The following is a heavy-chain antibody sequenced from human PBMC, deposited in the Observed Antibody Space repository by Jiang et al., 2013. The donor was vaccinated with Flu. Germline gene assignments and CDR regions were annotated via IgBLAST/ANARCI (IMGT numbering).Heavy chain of an antibody. CDR2: ISYDGSNK. CDR1: GFTFSSYA. D-gene: IGHD1-26*01. J-gene: IGHJ4*02. V-gene: IGHV3-30*01. Sequence: QLVESGGGVVQPGRSLRLSCAASGFTFSSYAMHWVRQAPGKGLEWVAVISYDGSNKYYADSVKGRFTTSRDNSKNTLYLQMNSLRAEDTAVYYCARARGYSGSYSFDYWGQGTLVTVSS. CDR3: ARARGYSGSYSFDY.